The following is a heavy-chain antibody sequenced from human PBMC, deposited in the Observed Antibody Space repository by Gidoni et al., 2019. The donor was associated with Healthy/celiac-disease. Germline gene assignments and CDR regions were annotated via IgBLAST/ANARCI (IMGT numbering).Heavy chain of an antibody. D-gene: IGHD3-10*01. CDR3: ARDGWISGAFDI. CDR1: GFTFRDHY. CDR2: TRNKANSYTT. J-gene: IGHJ3*02. V-gene: IGHV3-72*01. Sequence: EVQLVESGGGLVQPGGSLRLSCAASGFTFRDHYMDWVRQAPGKGLEWVGRTRNKANSYTTEYAASVKGRFTISRDDSKNSLYLQMNSLKTEDTAVYYCARDGWISGAFDIWGQGTMVTVSS.